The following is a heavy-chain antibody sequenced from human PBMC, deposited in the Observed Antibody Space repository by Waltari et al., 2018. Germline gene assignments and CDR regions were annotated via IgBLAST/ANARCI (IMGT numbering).Heavy chain of an antibody. Sequence: EVQLVESGGGLVPPGGSLRLSCAASGFRFTDYFMHWVRQVPGKGLEVVSRINIEGTYTYYAYSVKGRFTISRDNARKMVYLQMNSLRAEDAGLYYCTFVAGPVYWGLGTPVTVSS. J-gene: IGHJ4*02. CDR1: GFRFTDYF. D-gene: IGHD3-3*02. CDR3: TFVAGPVY. V-gene: IGHV3-74*01. CDR2: INIEGTYT.